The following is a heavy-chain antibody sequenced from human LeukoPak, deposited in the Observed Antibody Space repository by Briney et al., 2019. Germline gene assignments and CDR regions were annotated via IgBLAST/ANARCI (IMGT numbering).Heavy chain of an antibody. J-gene: IGHJ4*02. V-gene: IGHV3-7*01. Sequence: GGSLRLSCXASGFTFSSYWMSWVRQAPGKGLEWVGNIKQDGSEKYYVDSVKGRFTISRDNAKNSLYLQMNSLRAEDTAAYYCERVSTRFRGFIRYWAQGTLVTVSS. CDR2: IKQDGSEK. CDR3: ERVSTRFRGFIRY. CDR1: GFTFSSYW. D-gene: IGHD3-10*01.